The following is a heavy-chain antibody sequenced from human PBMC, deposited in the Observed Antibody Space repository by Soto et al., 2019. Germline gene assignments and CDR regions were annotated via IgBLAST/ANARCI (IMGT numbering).Heavy chain of an antibody. V-gene: IGHV4-59*08. D-gene: IGHD3-22*01. J-gene: IGHJ4*01. CDR3: ARTDSVGYYPYF. Sequence: PSETLSLTCTVSGGSMSSNYWTWIRQPPGKVLEWIGSIYHSGTTYYNPSLQSRVTISVDTSMNQFSLKLSSVTAADSALYYCARTDSVGYYPYF. CDR2: IYHSGTT. CDR1: GGSMSSNY.